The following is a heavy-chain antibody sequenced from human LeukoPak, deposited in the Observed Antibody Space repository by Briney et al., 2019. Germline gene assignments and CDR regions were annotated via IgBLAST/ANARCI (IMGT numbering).Heavy chain of an antibody. CDR2: IWYDGSNN. D-gene: IGHD3-10*01. CDR3: AKDHYYGSGSYSFDY. Sequence: GRSLRLSCAASGFTFSNYGMHWVRQAPGKGLEWVAVIWYDGSNNYYADSVKGRFTISRDNSKNTMYLQMNSLRAEDTAVYYCAKDHYYGSGSYSFDYWGQGTLVTVSS. CDR1: GFTFSNYG. V-gene: IGHV3-33*06. J-gene: IGHJ4*02.